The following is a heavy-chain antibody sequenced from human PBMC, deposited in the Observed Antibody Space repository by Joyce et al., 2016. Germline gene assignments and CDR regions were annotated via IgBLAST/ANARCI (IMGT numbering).Heavy chain of an antibody. CDR2: VNPEDGET. V-gene: IGHV1-69-2*01. CDR1: GYTFTDYY. J-gene: IGHJ6*03. Sequence: EVQLVQSGAEVKKPGATVKISCKVSGYTFTDYYMHWVKQAPGKGLEWMGRVNPEDGETYYAEKFQGRVTITSGTSTDTAYMELSSLRSEDTAVYYCATVDYYYGSGTPRDYYYYMDVWGKGTTVTVSS. D-gene: IGHD3-10*01. CDR3: ATVDYYYGSGTPRDYYYYMDV.